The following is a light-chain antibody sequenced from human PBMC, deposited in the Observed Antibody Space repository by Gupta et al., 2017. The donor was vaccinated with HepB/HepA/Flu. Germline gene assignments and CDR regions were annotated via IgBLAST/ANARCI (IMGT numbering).Light chain of an antibody. CDR3: QQYDNLPPVKVQARGQRKTHPT. J-gene: IGKJ3*01. CDR2: DAS. V-gene: IGKV1-33*01. Sequence: DIQITQSPSSLPASVGDRVTITCHASQALSNYLNWYQQKLVKPPKSLIYDASILETGVPSRFSGSGTWTDFTCTIGGLQHEDIEKYYCQQYDNLPPVKVQARGQRKTHPTF. CDR1: QALSNY.